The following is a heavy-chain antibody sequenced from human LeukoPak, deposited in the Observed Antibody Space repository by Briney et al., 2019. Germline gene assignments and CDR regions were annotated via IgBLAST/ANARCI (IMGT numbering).Heavy chain of an antibody. Sequence: ASVKVSFKASGYTFTSYDINWVRQATGQGVEWMGWMNLNSGNTCYAQKFQGRGTMTRNTSISTAYMELSSLRSENTAVYYCARGLGFWVYYSYYGRDVWGQETTVTVSS. J-gene: IGHJ6*02. D-gene: IGHD3-10*01. CDR3: ARGLGFWVYYSYYGRDV. V-gene: IGHV1-8*01. CDR2: MNLNSGNT. CDR1: GYTFTSYD.